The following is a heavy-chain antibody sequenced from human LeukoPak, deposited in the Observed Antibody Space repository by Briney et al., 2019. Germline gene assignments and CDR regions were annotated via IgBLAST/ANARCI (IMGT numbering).Heavy chain of an antibody. V-gene: IGHV3-7*01. CDR2: IKQDGSEK. CDR1: GFTFSSYW. Sequence: PGGSLRLSCAASGFTFSSYWMSWVRQAPGKGLEWVANIKQDGSEKYYVDSVKGRFTISRDNAKNSLYLQMNSLRAEDTAVYYCARDFRVSYYYYYYMDVWGKGTTVTISS. CDR3: ARDFRVSYYYYYYMDV. J-gene: IGHJ6*03.